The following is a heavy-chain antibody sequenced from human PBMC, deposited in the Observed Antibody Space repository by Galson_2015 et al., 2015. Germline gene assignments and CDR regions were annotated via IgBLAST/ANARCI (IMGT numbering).Heavy chain of an antibody. J-gene: IGHJ6*02. Sequence: CAISGDSVSSNSAAWNWIRQSPSRGLEWLGRTYYRSKWYNDYAVSVKSRITINPDTSKNQFSLQLNSVTPEDTAVYYCARARVDYYGSGSYYKGYYYYGMDVWGQGTTVTVPS. D-gene: IGHD3-10*01. CDR1: GDSVSSNSAA. CDR2: TYYRSKWYN. V-gene: IGHV6-1*01. CDR3: ARARVDYYGSGSYYKGYYYYGMDV.